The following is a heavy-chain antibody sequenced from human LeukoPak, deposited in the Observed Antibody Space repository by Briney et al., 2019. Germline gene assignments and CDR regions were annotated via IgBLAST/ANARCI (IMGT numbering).Heavy chain of an antibody. D-gene: IGHD2-21*02. CDR3: ARGAYCGGDCYHEAFDI. Sequence: SEALSLTCAVYGGSFRDYYWSWIRQPPGKGLEWIGYIYYSGSTHYNPSLKSRVTISVDTSKNQFSLKLSSVTAADTAVYYCARGAYCGGDCYHEAFDIWGQGTMVTVSS. CDR1: GGSFRDYY. CDR2: IYYSGST. J-gene: IGHJ3*02. V-gene: IGHV4-59*01.